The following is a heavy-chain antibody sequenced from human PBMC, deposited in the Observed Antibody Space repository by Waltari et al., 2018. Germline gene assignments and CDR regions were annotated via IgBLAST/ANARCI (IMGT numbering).Heavy chain of an antibody. J-gene: IGHJ4*02. CDR2: IIPIFGTA. CDR1: GYTFSSYT. V-gene: IGHV1-69*01. CDR3: ARAFYSSGWYASFDY. D-gene: IGHD6-19*01. Sequence: QVQLVQSGAEVKKPGASVKVSCKASGYTFSSYTISWVRQAPGQGLEWMGGIIPIFGTANYAQKFQGRVTITADESTSTAYMELSSLRSEDTAVYYCARAFYSSGWYASFDYWGQGTLVTVSS.